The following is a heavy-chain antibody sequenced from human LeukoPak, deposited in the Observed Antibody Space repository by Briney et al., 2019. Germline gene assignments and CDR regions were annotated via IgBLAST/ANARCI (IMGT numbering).Heavy chain of an antibody. D-gene: IGHD6-19*01. CDR1: GFTFSSYA. CDR2: ISGSGGST. Sequence: PGGSLRLSCAASGFTFSSYAMSWVRQAAGKGLEWVSAISGSGGSTYYADSVKGRFTISRDNSKNTLYLQMKSLRAEDTAVYYCAKSRSGWYPASGLDYWGQGTLVTVSS. V-gene: IGHV3-23*01. CDR3: AKSRSGWYPASGLDY. J-gene: IGHJ4*02.